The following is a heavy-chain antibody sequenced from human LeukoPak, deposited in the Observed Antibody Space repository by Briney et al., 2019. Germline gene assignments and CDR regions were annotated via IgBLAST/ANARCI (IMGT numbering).Heavy chain of an antibody. V-gene: IGHV3-15*01. J-gene: IGHJ4*02. Sequence: GGSLRLSCAASGFTFSNGWMSWVRQAPGKGLEWVGRIKSKSERGTTDYAAPVKGRFTISRDGSTNTVYLHMSSLKTEDTAVYFCTSNLYCSTSSCYTLDNWGQGALVAVSP. CDR3: TSNLYCSTSSCYTLDN. D-gene: IGHD2-2*02. CDR1: GFTFSNGW. CDR2: IKSKSERGTT.